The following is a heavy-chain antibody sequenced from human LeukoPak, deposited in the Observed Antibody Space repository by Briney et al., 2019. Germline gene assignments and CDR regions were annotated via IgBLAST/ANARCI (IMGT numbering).Heavy chain of an antibody. Sequence: RGSLRLSCAASGCTFRNYWMNWVRQTAGKGLVWVSRIISDGSSTSYADSVRGRFTISRDNAKNTLYLQMNSLRAEDTAVYYCARDGSLPDYWGQGTLVTVSS. V-gene: IGHV3-74*01. CDR2: IISDGSST. CDR1: GCTFRNYW. J-gene: IGHJ4*02. CDR3: ARDGSLPDY.